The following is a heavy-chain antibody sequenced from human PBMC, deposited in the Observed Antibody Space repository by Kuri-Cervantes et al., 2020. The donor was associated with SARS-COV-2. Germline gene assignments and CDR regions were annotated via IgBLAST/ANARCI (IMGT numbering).Heavy chain of an antibody. D-gene: IGHD2/OR15-2a*01. CDR3: ARAVKRFDY. Sequence: SETLSLTCAVYGGSFSGYYWSWIRQPPGKGLEWIGEINHSGITNYNPSLKSRVTISVDTSKNQFSLKLSSVTAADTAVYYCARAVKRFDYWGQGTLVTVSS. V-gene: IGHV4-34*01. CDR1: GGSFSGYY. CDR2: INHSGIT. J-gene: IGHJ4*02.